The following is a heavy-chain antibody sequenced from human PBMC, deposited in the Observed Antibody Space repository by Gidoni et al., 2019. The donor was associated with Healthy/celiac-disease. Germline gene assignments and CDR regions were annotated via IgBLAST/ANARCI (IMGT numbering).Heavy chain of an antibody. CDR1: GFTFSSYW. J-gene: IGHJ3*02. CDR2: IKQDGSEK. V-gene: IGHV3-7*03. CDR3: ARDLDYDILTGSSYIAWDAFDI. Sequence: EVQLVESGGGLVQPGGSLRLSCAASGFTFSSYWMSWVRQAPGKGLEWVANIKQDGSEKYYVDSVKGRFTISRDNAKNSLYLQMNSLRAEDTAVYYCARDLDYDILTGSSYIAWDAFDIWGQGTMVTVSS. D-gene: IGHD3-9*01.